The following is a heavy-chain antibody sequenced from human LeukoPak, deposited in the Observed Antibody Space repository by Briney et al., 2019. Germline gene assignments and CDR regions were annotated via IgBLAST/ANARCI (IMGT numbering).Heavy chain of an antibody. V-gene: IGHV4-34*01. Sequence: SETLSLTCAVYGGSFSGYYWSWIRQPPGKGLEWIGEINHSGSTNYNPSLKSRVTISVDTSKNQFSLKLSSVTAADTAVYYCARGRGYYQDYWGQGALVTVSS. J-gene: IGHJ4*02. D-gene: IGHD3-22*01. CDR3: ARGRGYYQDY. CDR2: INHSGST. CDR1: GGSFSGYY.